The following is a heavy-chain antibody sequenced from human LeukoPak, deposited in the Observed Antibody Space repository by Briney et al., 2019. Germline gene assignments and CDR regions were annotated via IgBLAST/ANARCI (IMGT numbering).Heavy chain of an antibody. Sequence: SVKVSCRASGGIFRNYAISWVRQAPGQGLEWMGRIIAIFGTTNYAQNFQGRVTITADESTSTAYMELSSLRSEDTAVYYCASIYSYGYKPDAFDIWGQGTMVTVSS. CDR2: IIAIFGTT. CDR3: ASIYSYGYKPDAFDI. D-gene: IGHD5-18*01. CDR1: GGIFRNYA. V-gene: IGHV1-69*15. J-gene: IGHJ3*02.